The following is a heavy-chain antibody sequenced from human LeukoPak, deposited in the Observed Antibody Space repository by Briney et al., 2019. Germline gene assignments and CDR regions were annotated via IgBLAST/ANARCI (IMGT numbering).Heavy chain of an antibody. CDR3: AKDHYDSRPRWFEY. V-gene: IGHV3-43*02. J-gene: IGHJ4*02. CDR2: LSGDGGSI. CDR1: GFTFDDCA. D-gene: IGHD3-22*01. Sequence: GGSLRLFCAVSGFTFDDCAMHGLRQAPGKGVEWFSLLSGDGGSIYYTDSVKGLFTIPRDNSKNSVSPHENSQRTEDSALLYCAKDHYDSRPRWFEYWGQGNLVTVTS.